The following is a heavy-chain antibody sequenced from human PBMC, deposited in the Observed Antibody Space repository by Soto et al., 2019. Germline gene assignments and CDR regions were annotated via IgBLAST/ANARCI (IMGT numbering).Heavy chain of an antibody. CDR2: IYYTGST. Sequence: QVQLQESGPGLVKPSQTLSLTYTVSGVSISNDVYYWTWIRQYPGKGLEWVGYIYYTGSTYYNPSLTSRVMMSVDTSKNQFSLKLSSVTAADTAVYYCARQEYGDYVFLDYWGQGTLVTVSS. D-gene: IGHD4-17*01. CDR1: GVSISNDVYY. J-gene: IGHJ4*02. V-gene: IGHV4-31*03. CDR3: ARQEYGDYVFLDY.